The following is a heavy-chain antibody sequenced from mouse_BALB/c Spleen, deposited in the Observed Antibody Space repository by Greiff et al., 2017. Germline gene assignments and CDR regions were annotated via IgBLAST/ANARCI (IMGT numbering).Heavy chain of an antibody. CDR3: ARDYGYPRAMDY. CDR2: ISNGGGST. Sequence: EVMLVESGGGLVQPGGSLKLSCAASGFTFSSYTMSWVRQTPEKRLEWVAYISNGGGSTCYPDTVKGRFTISRDNAKNTLYLQMSSLKSEDTAMYYCARDYGYPRAMDYWGQGTSVTVSS. CDR1: GFTFSSYT. J-gene: IGHJ4*01. D-gene: IGHD1-2*01. V-gene: IGHV5-12-2*01.